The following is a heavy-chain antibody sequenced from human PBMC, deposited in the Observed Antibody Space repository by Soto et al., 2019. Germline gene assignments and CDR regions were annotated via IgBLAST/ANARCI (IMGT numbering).Heavy chain of an antibody. V-gene: IGHV3-23*01. CDR2: ISGSGGST. CDR1: GLTFSSYA. J-gene: IGHJ6*02. Sequence: HPGGSLRLSCAASGLTFSSYAMSWVRQAPGKGLEWVSAISGSGGSTYYADSVRGRFTISRDNSKNTLYLQMNSLRAEDTAVYYCAKRGGDERRIQLWLNYYYGMDVWGQGTTVTVS. CDR3: AKRGGDERRIQLWLNYYYGMDV. D-gene: IGHD5-18*01.